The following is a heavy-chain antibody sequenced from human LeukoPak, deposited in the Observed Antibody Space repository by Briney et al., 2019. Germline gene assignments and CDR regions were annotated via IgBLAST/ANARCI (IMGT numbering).Heavy chain of an antibody. J-gene: IGHJ4*02. CDR3: AKWGDYDILTGYYVPDY. V-gene: IGHV3-23*01. CDR2: ITGSDGSS. D-gene: IGHD3-9*01. Sequence: PGTSLRLSCVASGFTFTNYAMSWVRQAAGKGLEWVSAITGSDGSSYYADSVKGRFTISRDNSKNTLYLQVNSLRAEDTAVYYCAKWGDYDILTGYYVPDYWGQGTLVTVSS. CDR1: GFTFTNYA.